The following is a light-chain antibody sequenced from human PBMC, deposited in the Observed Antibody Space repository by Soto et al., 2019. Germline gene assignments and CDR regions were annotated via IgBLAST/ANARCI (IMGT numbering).Light chain of an antibody. J-gene: IGLJ2*01. CDR1: SSDVGGYNY. CDR2: DVN. Sequence: QLVLTQPASVSGSPGQSITISCTGTSSDVGGYNYVSWYQHHPDKAPKLMIYDVNNRPSGVSNRFSGSTSGNTASLTISGLQAEDEAAYYCSSYSSSSTRLVFGGGTKLTVL. CDR3: SSYSSSSTRLV. V-gene: IGLV2-14*03.